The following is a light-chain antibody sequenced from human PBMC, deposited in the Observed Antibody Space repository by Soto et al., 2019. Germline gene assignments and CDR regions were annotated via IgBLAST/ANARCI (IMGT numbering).Light chain of an antibody. CDR1: QDIRKY. Sequence: DIQMTQSPSSLSASVGDRVTITCQARQDIRKYLNWYQQKPGKAPKLLIYDASNLKTGVPSRFSGSGSGTDFTFTISSLQPEDIAAYYCQQYDSLPLTFGQGTKLEIK. CDR3: QQYDSLPLT. CDR2: DAS. J-gene: IGKJ2*01. V-gene: IGKV1-33*01.